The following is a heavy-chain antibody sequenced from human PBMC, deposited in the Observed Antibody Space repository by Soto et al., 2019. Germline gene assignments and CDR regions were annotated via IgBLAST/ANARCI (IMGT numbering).Heavy chain of an antibody. J-gene: IGHJ4*02. CDR1: GGSFSGYY. D-gene: IGHD3-10*01. Sequence: PSETLSLTCAVYGGSFSGYYWSWIRQPPGKGLEWIGEINHSGSTNCNPSLKSRVTISVDTSKNQFSLKLSSVTAADTAVYYCARGVPYYGSGSYYDYWGQGTLVTVSS. CDR2: INHSGST. V-gene: IGHV4-34*01. CDR3: ARGVPYYGSGSYYDY.